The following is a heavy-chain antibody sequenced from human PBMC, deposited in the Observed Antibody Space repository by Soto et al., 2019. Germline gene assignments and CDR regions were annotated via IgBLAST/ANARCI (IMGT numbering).Heavy chain of an antibody. V-gene: IGHV2-5*02. CDR1: GFSLTTSGVG. D-gene: IGHD3-3*01. Sequence: QITLNESGPTQVNPRQTLTLTCTFSGFSLTTSGVGVGWIRQSPGKAPEWLALIYWDDDKRYSPSLKSRLTLTKDNSKNQVVRTMADLDPADTATYDCALRVLRTVFRLVTTTAIYFDFWGQGTPVAVSS. J-gene: IGHJ4*02. CDR3: ALRVLRTVFRLVTTTAIYFDF. CDR2: IYWDDDK.